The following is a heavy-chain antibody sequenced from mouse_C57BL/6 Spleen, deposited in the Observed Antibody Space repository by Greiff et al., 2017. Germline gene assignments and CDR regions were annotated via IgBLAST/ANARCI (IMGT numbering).Heavy chain of an antibody. CDR2: IHPSDSDT. CDR3: AIGGTTVEAWFAY. D-gene: IGHD1-1*01. V-gene: IGHV1-74*01. J-gene: IGHJ3*01. Sequence: QVQLQQPGAELVKPGASVKVSCKASGYTFTSYWMHWVKQRPGQGLEWIGRIHPSDSDTNYNQKFKGKATLTVDKSSSTAYMQLRSLTSEDSAVYYCAIGGTTVEAWFAYWGQGTLVTVSA. CDR1: GYTFTSYW.